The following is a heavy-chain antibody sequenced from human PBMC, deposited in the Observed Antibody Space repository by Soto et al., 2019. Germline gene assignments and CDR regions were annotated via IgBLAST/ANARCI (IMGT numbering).Heavy chain of an antibody. J-gene: IGHJ4*02. CDR2: IYYSGST. Sequence: QVQLQESGPGLVKPSQTLSLTCTVSGGSISSGGYYWSWIRQHPGKGLEWIGYIYYSGSTYYNPSLKSRVTISIDTSKNQFSRKLSSVTAADTAVYYCARQTPPLHGSGSGLDYWGQGTLVTVSS. D-gene: IGHD3-10*01. CDR3: ARQTPPLHGSGSGLDY. V-gene: IGHV4-31*03. CDR1: GGSISSGGYY.